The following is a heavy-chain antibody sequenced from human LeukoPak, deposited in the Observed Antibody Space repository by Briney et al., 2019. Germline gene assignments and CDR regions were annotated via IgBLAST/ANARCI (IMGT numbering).Heavy chain of an antibody. D-gene: IGHD1-1*01. CDR2: IWYDGTNI. CDR1: GFLFSTYD. V-gene: IGHV3-33*01. J-gene: IGHJ3*02. CDR3: VRDGGELEADGVDI. Sequence: GGSLRLSCAASGFLFSTYDMHWVRQAPGKGLEWVAIIWYDGTNIKYVDSVKGRFTISRDNSKNTLYLQMNSLRAEDTAVYYCVRDGGELEADGVDIWGKGTMVTVSS.